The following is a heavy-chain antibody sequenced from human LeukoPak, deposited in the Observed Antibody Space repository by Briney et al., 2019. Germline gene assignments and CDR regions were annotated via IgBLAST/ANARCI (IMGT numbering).Heavy chain of an antibody. Sequence: GGSLRLSCAASGFTFSSYGMHWVRQAPGKRLEWVAFIRYDGSNKYYADSVKGRFTISRDNSKNTLYLQMNSLRDEDTAVFYCAKDRIYSNYGYYMDVWGKGTTVTISS. CDR2: IRYDGSNK. V-gene: IGHV3-30*02. CDR3: AKDRIYSNYGYYMDV. D-gene: IGHD4-11*01. J-gene: IGHJ6*03. CDR1: GFTFSSYG.